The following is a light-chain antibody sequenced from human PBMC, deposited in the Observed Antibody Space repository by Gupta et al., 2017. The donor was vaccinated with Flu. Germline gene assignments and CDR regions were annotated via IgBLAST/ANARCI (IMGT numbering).Light chain of an antibody. V-gene: IGKV3-11*01. CDR3: QQRSNWPRT. Sequence: EIVLTQSPATLSLFPGERATLSCRASRSVSSYLAWYQQKPGQAPRLLIYDASNRATGIPARFSGSGSGTDFTLTISSLEPEDFAVYYCQQRSNWPRTFGQGTKLEIK. CDR1: RSVSSY. CDR2: DAS. J-gene: IGKJ2*01.